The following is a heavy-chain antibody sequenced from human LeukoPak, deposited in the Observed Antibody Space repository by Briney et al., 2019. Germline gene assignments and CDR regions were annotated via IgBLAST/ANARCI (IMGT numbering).Heavy chain of an antibody. CDR2: IKQDGSER. J-gene: IGHJ5*02. D-gene: IGHD2-21*02. Sequence: PGGSLRLSCAASGLTLSNYGMSWARQAPGKGLEWVAHIKQDGSERFNMDSVKGRFTISRYNAKNSLHLQMNSLRAEDTGVFYCARGIDCGWIDPWGQGTLVTVSS. V-gene: IGHV3-7*01. CDR1: GLTLSNYG. CDR3: ARGIDCGWIDP.